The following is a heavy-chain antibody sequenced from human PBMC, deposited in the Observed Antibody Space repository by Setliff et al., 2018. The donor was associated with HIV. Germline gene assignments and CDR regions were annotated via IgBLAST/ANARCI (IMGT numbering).Heavy chain of an antibody. CDR3: ARVDVGRSKSRTRLAHDYVCQTSE. J-gene: IGHJ4*02. CDR1: GYTFTSYD. Sequence: GASVKVSCKASGYTFTSYDINWVRQATGQGLEWMGWMNPDSGNTGYAQKFQGRVTITRNTSISTAYMELRSLRSDDTAMYYCARVDVGRSKSRTRLAHDYVCQTSEWGLGTLVTVSS. CDR2: MNPDSGNT. D-gene: IGHD3-16*01. V-gene: IGHV1-8*03.